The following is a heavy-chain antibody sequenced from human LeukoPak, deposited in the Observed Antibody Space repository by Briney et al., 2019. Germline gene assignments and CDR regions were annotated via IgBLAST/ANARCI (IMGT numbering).Heavy chain of an antibody. J-gene: IGHJ4*02. CDR2: INGLTQST. V-gene: IGHV3-48*02. D-gene: IGHD5-24*01. CDR1: GFTFNSYS. Sequence: PGGSLRLSCAFSGFTFNSYSMNWFRQPPGKGLEWVSYINGLTQSTYYADSVKGRFTISRDNAKNSLYLQMNNLRDDDTAVYYCARDDGILPEKRHGDYWGQGTLVTVSS. CDR3: ARDDGILPEKRHGDY.